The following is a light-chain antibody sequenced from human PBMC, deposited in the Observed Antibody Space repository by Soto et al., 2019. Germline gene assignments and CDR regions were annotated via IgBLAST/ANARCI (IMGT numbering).Light chain of an antibody. CDR2: GAS. CDR3: QQRSNWLRT. J-gene: IGKJ1*01. Sequence: ENVMTQAPAPLSVSLGDRATLSCRASQSVSSNLAWYQQKPGQAPRLLIYGASSRATGIPARFSGSGSGTDFTLTISSLEPEDFAGYYCQQRSNWLRTFGQGTKVDI. CDR1: QSVSSN. V-gene: IGKV3-11*01.